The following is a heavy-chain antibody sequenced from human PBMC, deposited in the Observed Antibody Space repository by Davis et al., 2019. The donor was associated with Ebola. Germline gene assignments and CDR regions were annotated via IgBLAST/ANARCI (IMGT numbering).Heavy chain of an antibody. V-gene: IGHV1-46*01. Sequence: AASVKVSCKASGYTFTSYYMHWVRQAPGQGLEWMGIINPSGGSTSYAQKFQGRVTMTTDTSTSTAYMELRSLRSDDTAVYYCARPIYSSSWFGYAFDIWGQGTMISVSS. CDR2: INPSGGST. D-gene: IGHD6-13*01. CDR1: GYTFTSYY. CDR3: ARPIYSSSWFGYAFDI. J-gene: IGHJ3*02.